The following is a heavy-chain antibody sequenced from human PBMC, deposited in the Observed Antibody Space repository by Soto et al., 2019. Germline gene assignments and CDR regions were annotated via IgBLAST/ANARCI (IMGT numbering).Heavy chain of an antibody. D-gene: IGHD6-6*01. CDR1: GFTFSSYW. Sequence: GGSLRLSCAASGFTFSSYWMHWVRQAPGKGLVWVSRMNSDGSSTSYADSVKGRFTISRDNAKNTLYLQMNSLRAEDTAVYYCARVEYSSSSPPLPYGMDVWGQGTTVTVSS. CDR2: MNSDGSST. CDR3: ARVEYSSSSPPLPYGMDV. J-gene: IGHJ6*02. V-gene: IGHV3-74*01.